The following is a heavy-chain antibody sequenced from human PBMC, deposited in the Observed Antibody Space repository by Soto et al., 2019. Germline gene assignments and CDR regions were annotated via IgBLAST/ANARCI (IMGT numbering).Heavy chain of an antibody. V-gene: IGHV3-53*01. CDR3: ARDYGDYGLVFDI. J-gene: IGHJ3*02. CDR1: GLSVSGDY. D-gene: IGHD4-17*01. CDR2: TYSGGPT. Sequence: EVQLVQSGGDLVQPGGSLRLSCAAPGLSVSGDYMTWVRQAPGKGLEWVSMTYSGGPTDYADSVKGRFTISVDKSKNTLYLQMHSLRVDDTAVYYCARDYGDYGLVFDIWGQGTMVTVSS.